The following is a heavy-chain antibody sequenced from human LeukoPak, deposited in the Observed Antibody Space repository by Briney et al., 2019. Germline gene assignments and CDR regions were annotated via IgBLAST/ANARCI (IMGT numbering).Heavy chain of an antibody. CDR1: GYTLTELS. CDR3: AKSRGELELLPSWDFDY. V-gene: IGHV1-24*01. CDR2: FDPEDGET. J-gene: IGHJ4*02. D-gene: IGHD1-7*01. Sequence: ASVKVSCKVSGYTLTELSMHWVRQAPGKGLEWMGGFDPEDGETIYAQKFQGRVTMTEDTSTDTAYMELSSLRSEDTVVYYCAKSRGELELLPSWDFDYWGQGTLVTVSS.